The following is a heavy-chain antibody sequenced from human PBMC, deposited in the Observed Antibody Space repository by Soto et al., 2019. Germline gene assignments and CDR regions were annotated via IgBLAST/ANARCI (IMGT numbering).Heavy chain of an antibody. CDR3: ARLEGLATISYYFDF. CDR1: CCSITRSSYY. CDR2: INYSWST. J-gene: IGHJ4*02. V-gene: IGHV4-39*01. D-gene: IGHD6-19*01. Sequence: SETLALTCTVSCCSITRSSYYWGWIRQPPGKGLEWVGRINYSWSTYHNPSLKTRVTISLDKSRSQFSLKLNSVTAADSAVYFCARLEGLATISYYFDFWGPGALVTVSS.